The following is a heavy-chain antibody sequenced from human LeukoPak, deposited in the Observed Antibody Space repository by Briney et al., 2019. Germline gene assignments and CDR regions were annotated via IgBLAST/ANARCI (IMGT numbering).Heavy chain of an antibody. CDR1: GFTFSSYG. CDR3: AKSPGVRGVIIYYFDY. CDR2: IWYDGSNK. Sequence: PGRSQRLSCAASGFTFSSYGMHWVRQAPGKGLEWVAVIWYDGSNKYYADSVKGRFTISRDNSKNTLYLQMNSLRAEDTAVYYCAKSPGVRGVIIYYFDYWGQGTLVTVSS. V-gene: IGHV3-33*06. D-gene: IGHD3-10*01. J-gene: IGHJ4*02.